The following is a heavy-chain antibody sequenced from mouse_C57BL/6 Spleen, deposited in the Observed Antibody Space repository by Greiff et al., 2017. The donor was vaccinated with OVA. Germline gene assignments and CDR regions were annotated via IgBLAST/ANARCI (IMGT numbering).Heavy chain of an antibody. CDR2: IHPSDSDT. Sequence: QVQLQQPGAELVKPGASVKVSCKASGYTFTSYWMHWVKQRPGQGLEWIGRIHPSDSDTNYNQKFKGKATLTVYKSSSTAYMQRSSLTSEDSAVDYCAIEDGYYVDWYFDVWGTGTTVTVSS. CDR1: GYTFTSYW. CDR3: AIEDGYYVDWYFDV. D-gene: IGHD2-3*01. V-gene: IGHV1-74*01. J-gene: IGHJ1*03.